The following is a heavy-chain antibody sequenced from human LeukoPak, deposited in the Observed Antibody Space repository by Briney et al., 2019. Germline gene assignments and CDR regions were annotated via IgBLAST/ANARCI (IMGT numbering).Heavy chain of an antibody. D-gene: IGHD2/OR15-2a*01. Sequence: GGSLRLSCAASGFTFSTYAMSWVRQAPGKGLEWVSHIRGSGVTTYYADSVKGRFTISRDNSKNTVYLQMNSLRVEDTAVYYWSEEARKSWNSNFDYWGQGTLVTGS. J-gene: IGHJ4*02. CDR3: SEEARKSWNSNFDY. V-gene: IGHV3-23*01. CDR1: GFTFSTYA. CDR2: IRGSGVTT.